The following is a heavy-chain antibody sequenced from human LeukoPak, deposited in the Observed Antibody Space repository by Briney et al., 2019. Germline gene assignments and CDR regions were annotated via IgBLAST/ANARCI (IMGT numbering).Heavy chain of an antibody. Sequence: GGSLGLSCAASGFTFSNYRMNWARQAPGKGLEWVSSIDSSGGYMFYADSVKGRFIISRDNAKDSLYLQMNSLRVEDTAVYYCLRGDRRDYWGQGTLVTVSS. CDR2: IDSSGGYM. CDR1: GFTFSNYR. CDR3: LRGDRRDY. J-gene: IGHJ4*02. V-gene: IGHV3-21*06.